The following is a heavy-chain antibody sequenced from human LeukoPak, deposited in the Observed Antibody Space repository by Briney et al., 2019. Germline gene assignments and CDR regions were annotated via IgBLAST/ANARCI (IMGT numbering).Heavy chain of an antibody. V-gene: IGHV1-69*04. CDR1: GGTFSSYA. J-gene: IGHJ4*02. D-gene: IGHD4-17*01. CDR2: IIPILGIA. CDR3: AGEPHYGDPYYFDY. Sequence: SVKVSCKASGGTFSSYAISWVRQAPGQGLEWMGRIIPILGIANYAQKFQGRVTITADKSTSTAYMELSSLRSEDTAVYYCAGEPHYGDPYYFDYWGQGTLVTVSS.